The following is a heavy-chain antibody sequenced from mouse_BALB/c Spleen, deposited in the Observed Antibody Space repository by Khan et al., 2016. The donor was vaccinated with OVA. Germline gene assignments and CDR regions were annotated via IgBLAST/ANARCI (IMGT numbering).Heavy chain of an antibody. J-gene: IGHJ3*01. Sequence: QVQLKQSGAELVRPGASVKLSCKTSGYIFTSYWIHWVKQRSGQGLEWIARNYPATGSIYYNEKFKGKATLTADISSSTAFMQLSSLTSEDSAVYCAARGRDSDEAWFAYWGQETLVTVSA. CDR2: NYPATGSI. V-gene: IGHV1S132*01. CDR3: ARGRDSDEAWFAY. CDR1: GYIFTSYW.